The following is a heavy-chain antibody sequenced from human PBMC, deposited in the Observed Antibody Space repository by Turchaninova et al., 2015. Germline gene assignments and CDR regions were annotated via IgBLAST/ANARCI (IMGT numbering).Heavy chain of an antibody. J-gene: IGHJ4*02. V-gene: IGHV4-34*01. CDR3: ARIRRAPYYFDY. CDR2: INHSRST. CDR1: GGSFSGSY. D-gene: IGHD1-26*01. Sequence: QVQLQQWGAGLLKPSETLSLTCAVYGGSFSGSYWSWIRQPPGKGLGWCGEINHSRSTNYNPSPKSRVTISVATSKNQFSVKRSSVTAPDTAVYYCARIRRAPYYFDYWGQGTLVTVSS.